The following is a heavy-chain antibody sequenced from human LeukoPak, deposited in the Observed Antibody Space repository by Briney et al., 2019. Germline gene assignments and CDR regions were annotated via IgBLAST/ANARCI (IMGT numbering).Heavy chain of an antibody. V-gene: IGHV3-9*01. D-gene: IGHD3-10*01. CDR1: GVTFDDYA. Sequence: GGSLRLSCAASGVTFDDYAMHWVRQAPGKGLEWVSGISWNSGSIGYADSVKGRFTISRDNAKNSLYLQMNSLRAEDTALYYCAKGEGTYGSGSYYLHNWFDPWGQGTLVTVSS. CDR2: ISWNSGSI. J-gene: IGHJ5*02. CDR3: AKGEGTYGSGSYYLHNWFDP.